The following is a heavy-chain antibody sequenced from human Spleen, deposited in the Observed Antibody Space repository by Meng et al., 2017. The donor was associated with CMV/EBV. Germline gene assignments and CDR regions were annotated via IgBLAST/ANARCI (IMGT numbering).Heavy chain of an antibody. CDR1: GYTFTGYY. D-gene: IGHD6-19*01. V-gene: IGHV1-2*04. Sequence: GYTFTGYYMHWVRQAPGQGLEWMGWINPNSGGTNYAQKFQGWVTMTRDTSISTAYMELSRPRSDDTAVYYCARALSSSGWYNQRFDPWGQGTLVTVSS. J-gene: IGHJ5*02. CDR2: INPNSGGT. CDR3: ARALSSSGWYNQRFDP.